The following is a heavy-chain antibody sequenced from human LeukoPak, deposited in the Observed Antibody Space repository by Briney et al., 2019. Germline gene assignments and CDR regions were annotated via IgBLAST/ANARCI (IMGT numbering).Heavy chain of an antibody. CDR1: GFTVSSNY. D-gene: IGHD5-18*01. V-gene: IGHV3-66*01. CDR2: TYSTGST. CDR3: AKRPPMVTGSNDY. J-gene: IGHJ4*02. Sequence: GGSLRLSCVASGFTVSSNYMSWVRQAPGKGLEWVSVTYSTGSTFYADPVKGRFTISRDNSKNTLYLQMNSLRAEDTAVYYCAKRPPMVTGSNDYWGQGTLVTVSS.